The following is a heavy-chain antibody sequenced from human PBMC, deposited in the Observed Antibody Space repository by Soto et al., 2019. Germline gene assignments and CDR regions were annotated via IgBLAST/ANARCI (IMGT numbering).Heavy chain of an antibody. V-gene: IGHV3-21*01. CDR1: GFTFSSYR. CDR3: SRDSTYYVILTGYYYYYYGMDV. Sequence: GGSLRLSCAASGFTFSSYRMNWVRQAPGKGLEWVSSISSSSSYIYYADSVKGRFTISRDNAKNSLYLQMNSLRADDTAVYYCSRDSTYYVILTGYYYYYYGMDVWGQGTTVTVSS. D-gene: IGHD3-9*01. CDR2: ISSSSSYI. J-gene: IGHJ6*02.